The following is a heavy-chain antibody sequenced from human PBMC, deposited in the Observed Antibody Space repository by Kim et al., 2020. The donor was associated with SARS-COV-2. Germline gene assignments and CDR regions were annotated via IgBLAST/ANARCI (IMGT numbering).Heavy chain of an antibody. CDR1: GFTFSNAW. CDR2: IKSKTDGGTT. CDR3: TIPGGYYYGSGSLNWFDP. Sequence: GGSLRLSCAASGFTFSNAWMSWVRQAPGKGLEWVGRIKSKTDGGTTDYAAPVKGRFTISRDDSKNTLYLQMNSLKTEDTAVYYCTIPGGYYYGSGSLNWFDPWGQGTLVTVSS. J-gene: IGHJ5*02. V-gene: IGHV3-15*01. D-gene: IGHD3-10*01.